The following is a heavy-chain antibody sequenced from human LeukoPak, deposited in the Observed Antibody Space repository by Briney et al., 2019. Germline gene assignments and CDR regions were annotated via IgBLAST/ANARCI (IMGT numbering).Heavy chain of an antibody. CDR1: GFTFSSYA. V-gene: IGHV3-23*01. CDR3: ARARSMLILRSSFDY. Sequence: GGSLRLSCAASGFTFSSYAMSWVRQAPGKGLEWISSISSGATNTYYVDSVKGRFTISRDSSNTTLFLQMTSLRAEDTAIYFCARARSMLILRSSFDYWDQGALVTVSS. CDR2: ISSGATNT. D-gene: IGHD2-21*02. J-gene: IGHJ4*02.